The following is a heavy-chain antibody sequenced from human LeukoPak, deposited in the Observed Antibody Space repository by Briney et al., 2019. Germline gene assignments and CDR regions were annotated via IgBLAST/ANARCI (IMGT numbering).Heavy chain of an antibody. D-gene: IGHD2-8*02. V-gene: IGHV3-49*04. J-gene: IGHJ4*02. Sequence: PGGSLRLSCAASGFTVSSNYMSWVRQAPGKGLEWVGFIRSKAYGGTTEYAASVKGRFTISRDDSKSIAYLQMNSLKTEDTAVYYCTRKGAYSYWFDYWGQGTLVTVSS. CDR2: IRSKAYGGTT. CDR3: TRKGAYSYWFDY. CDR1: GFTVSSNY.